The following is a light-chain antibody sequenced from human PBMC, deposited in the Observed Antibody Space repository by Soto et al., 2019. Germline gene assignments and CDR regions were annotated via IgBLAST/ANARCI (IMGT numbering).Light chain of an antibody. CDR2: GAS. J-gene: IGKJ1*01. Sequence: EIVLTQSPGTLSLSPGERDTLSCRASQSVSSNLAWYQQKPGQAPRLLIYGASTRATGIPARFSGSGSGTEFTLTISSLQSEDFAVYYCQQYNNWPPGTFGQGTKVDNK. CDR1: QSVSSN. V-gene: IGKV3-15*01. CDR3: QQYNNWPPGT.